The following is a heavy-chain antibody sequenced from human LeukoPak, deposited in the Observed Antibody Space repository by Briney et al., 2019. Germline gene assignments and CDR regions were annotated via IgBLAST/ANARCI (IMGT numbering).Heavy chain of an antibody. CDR1: GGSFSGYY. J-gene: IGHJ4*02. D-gene: IGHD6-19*01. V-gene: IGHV4-34*01. CDR2: INHSGST. CDR3: ARRSAVAAHLDY. Sequence: SETLSLTCAVHGGSFSGYYWSWIRQPPGKGLEWIGEINHSGSTNYNPSLKSRVTISVDTSKNQFSLKLSSVTAADTAVYYCARRSAVAAHLDYWGQGTLVTVSS.